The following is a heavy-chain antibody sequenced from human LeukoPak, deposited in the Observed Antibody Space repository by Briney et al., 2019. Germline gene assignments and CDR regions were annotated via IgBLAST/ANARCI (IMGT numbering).Heavy chain of an antibody. CDR2: ISAYNGNT. CDR3: AREGYCSSTSCEMDV. Sequence: ASVKVSCKASGYTFTSYGIGWVRQAPGQGLEWMGWISAYNGNTNYAQKLQGRVTMTTDTSTSTAYMELRSLRSDDTAVYYCAREGYCSSTSCEMDVWGKGTTVTVSS. CDR1: GYTFTSYG. V-gene: IGHV1-18*01. J-gene: IGHJ6*04. D-gene: IGHD2-2*01.